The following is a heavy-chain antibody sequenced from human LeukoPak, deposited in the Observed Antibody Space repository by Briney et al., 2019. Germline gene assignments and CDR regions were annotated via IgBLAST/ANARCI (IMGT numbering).Heavy chain of an antibody. CDR3: ANEVDTATANSY. J-gene: IGHJ4*02. Sequence: PGGSLRLSCAASGFTFSSYGMHWVRQAPGKGPEWVAVISYDGSNKYYADSVKGRFTISRDNSKNTLYLQMNSLRAEDTAAYYCANEVDTATANSYWGQGTLVTVSS. V-gene: IGHV3-30*18. D-gene: IGHD5-18*01. CDR2: ISYDGSNK. CDR1: GFTFSSYG.